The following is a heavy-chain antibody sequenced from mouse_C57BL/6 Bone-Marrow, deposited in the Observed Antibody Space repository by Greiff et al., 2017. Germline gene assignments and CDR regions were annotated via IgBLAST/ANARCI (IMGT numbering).Heavy chain of an antibody. Sequence: EVLLVESGGDLVKPGGSLKLSCAASGFTFSSYGMSWVRQTPDKRLEWVATISSGGSYTYYPDRVKGRFTITRDNAKSTLYLQKSSLKSEDTAMYYYARRHTTVVEYFDYWGQDTTLTVSS. D-gene: IGHD1-1*01. CDR1: GFTFSSYG. V-gene: IGHV5-6*02. CDR2: ISSGGSYT. CDR3: ARRHTTVVEYFDY. J-gene: IGHJ2*01.